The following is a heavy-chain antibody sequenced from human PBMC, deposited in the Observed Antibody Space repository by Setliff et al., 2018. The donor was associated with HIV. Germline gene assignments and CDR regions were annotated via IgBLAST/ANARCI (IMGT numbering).Heavy chain of an antibody. D-gene: IGHD2-21*01. CDR1: GFSFDDYA. CDR3: VRDLARVIAH. CDR2: ISWSSDRI. Sequence: GGSLRLSCVASGFSFDDYAMHWVRQAPGKGLEWVSGISWSSDRIAYADSVKGRFTISRDNGKNAVYLQMNSLTAEDTALYYCVRDLARVIAHWGQGTLVTVSS. V-gene: IGHV3-9*01. J-gene: IGHJ4*02.